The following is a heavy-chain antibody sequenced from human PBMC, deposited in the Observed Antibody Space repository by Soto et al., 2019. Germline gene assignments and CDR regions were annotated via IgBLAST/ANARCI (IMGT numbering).Heavy chain of an antibody. Sequence: QVQLVESGGGVVQPGRSLRLSCAASGFTFSSYDMHWVRQAPGKGLEWVAVISYDGSNKYYADSVKGRFTISRDNSKNTLYLQMNSLRADDTAVYYCASTLDVWGQGTTVTVSS. CDR3: ASTLDV. CDR2: ISYDGSNK. CDR1: GFTFSSYD. V-gene: IGHV3-30-3*01. J-gene: IGHJ6*02.